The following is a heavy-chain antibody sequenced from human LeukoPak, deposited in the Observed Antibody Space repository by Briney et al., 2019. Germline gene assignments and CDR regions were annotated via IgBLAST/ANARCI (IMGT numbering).Heavy chain of an antibody. CDR1: GFTFSNAW. V-gene: IGHV3-23*01. CDR3: AKEGTSITIFGVVDFFDY. Sequence: GGSLRLSCAASGFTFSNAWMSWVRQAPGKGLEWVSEISGGGDATYYADSVKGRFTISRDNSKYTLYLQMNSLRAEDTAVYYCAKEGTSITIFGVVDFFDYWGQGTLVTVSS. CDR2: ISGGGDAT. J-gene: IGHJ4*02. D-gene: IGHD3-3*01.